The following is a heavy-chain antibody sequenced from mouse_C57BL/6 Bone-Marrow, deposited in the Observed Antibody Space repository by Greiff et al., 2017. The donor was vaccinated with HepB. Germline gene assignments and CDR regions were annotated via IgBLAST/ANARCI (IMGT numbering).Heavy chain of an antibody. Sequence: QVQLQQPGAELVKPGASVKLSCKASGYTFTSYWMQWVKQRPGQGLEWIGEIDPSGSYTNYNKKFKGKATLTVDTSSSTAYMQLSSLTSEDSAVYYCASSVGRRTYYAVDYWGQGTSVTVSS. CDR3: ASSVGRRTYYAVDY. V-gene: IGHV1-50*01. CDR1: GYTFTSYW. J-gene: IGHJ4*01. D-gene: IGHD1-1*01. CDR2: IDPSGSYT.